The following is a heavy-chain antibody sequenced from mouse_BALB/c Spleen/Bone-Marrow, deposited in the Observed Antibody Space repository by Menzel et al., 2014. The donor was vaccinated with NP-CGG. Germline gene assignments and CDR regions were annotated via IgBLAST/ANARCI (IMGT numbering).Heavy chain of an antibody. D-gene: IGHD1-1*01. J-gene: IGHJ2*01. CDR2: IDPANGNT. CDR3: ARNYGSSLDY. V-gene: IGHV14-3*02. Sequence: EVKLMESGAEIVKPGASVKSSCTTSGFNIEDSYIYWMKQRPEQGLEWIGRIDPANGNTKYDPKFQGKATITVDTSSATAYLQLSSLTSEDSGVDYCARNYGSSLDYWGQGTTLTVSS. CDR1: GFNIEDSY.